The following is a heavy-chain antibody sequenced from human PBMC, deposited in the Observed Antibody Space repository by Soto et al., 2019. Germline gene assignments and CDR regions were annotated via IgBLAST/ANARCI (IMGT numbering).Heavy chain of an antibody. CDR2: INPNSGGT. V-gene: IGHV1-2*04. CDR3: ARSYSSGWYRFSSYYYGMDV. D-gene: IGHD6-19*01. CDR1: RYTFTGYY. Sequence: ASVKVSCKASRYTFTGYYMHWVRQAPGQGLEWMGWINPNSGGTNYAQKFQGWVTMTRDTSISTAYMELSRLRSDDTAVYYCARSYSSGWYRFSSYYYGMDVWGQGTTVSVSS. J-gene: IGHJ6*02.